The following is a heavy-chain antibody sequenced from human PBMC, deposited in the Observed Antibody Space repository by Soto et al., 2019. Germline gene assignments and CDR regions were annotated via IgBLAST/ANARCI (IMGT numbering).Heavy chain of an antibody. D-gene: IGHD1-26*01. CDR3: ARDRIVGDTRYYYYGMDV. J-gene: IGHJ6*02. CDR2: ISAYNGNT. V-gene: IGHV1-18*04. CDR1: GYTFTSYG. Sequence: ASVKVSCKASGYTFTSYGISWVRQAPGQGLEWMGWISAYNGNTNYAQKLQGRVTMTTDTSTSTAYMELRSLRSDDTAVYYCARDRIVGDTRYYYYGMDVWGQGTPVTVSS.